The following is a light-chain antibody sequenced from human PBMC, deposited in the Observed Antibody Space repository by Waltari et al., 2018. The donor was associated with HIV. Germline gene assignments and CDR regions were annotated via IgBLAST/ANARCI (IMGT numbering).Light chain of an antibody. V-gene: IGKV3-20*01. Sequence: EIVLTQSPGTLSLSPGERATVSCRASRSVPSIYLAWYQQKPGQAPRLLIYGISSRATGVPDRFSGSGSATDFTLTINRLEPEDFATYYCQQYGSSPRTFGQGTKVESK. CDR3: QQYGSSPRT. CDR2: GIS. J-gene: IGKJ1*01. CDR1: RSVPSIY.